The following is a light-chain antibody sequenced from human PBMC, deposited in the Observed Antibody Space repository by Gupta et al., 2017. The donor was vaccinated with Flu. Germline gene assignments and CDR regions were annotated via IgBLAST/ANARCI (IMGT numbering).Light chain of an antibody. Sequence: VTIACFGGSSKMGSNDFSWYQHLPGTAPNLLIYRNDKRPSGVPDRFSGSKSGTSASLAISGLRAEDEANYYCAAGNDSRSGRLFGGGTKLTVL. CDR1: SSKMGSND. V-gene: IGLV1-47*01. CDR3: AAGNDSRSGRL. CDR2: RND. J-gene: IGLJ3*02.